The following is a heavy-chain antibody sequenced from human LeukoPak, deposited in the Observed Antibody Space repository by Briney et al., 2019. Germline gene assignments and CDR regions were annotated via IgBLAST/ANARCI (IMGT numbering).Heavy chain of an antibody. CDR2: IYHSGST. CDR3: ARDYYGSGSFNWFDP. V-gene: IGHV4-38-2*02. Sequence: SETLSLTCTVSGYSISSGYYWGWIRQPPGKGLEWIGSIYHSGSTYYNPSLKSRVTISVDTSKNQFSLKLSSMTAADTAVYYCARDYYGSGSFNWFDPWGQGTLVTVSS. D-gene: IGHD3-10*01. CDR1: GYSISSGYY. J-gene: IGHJ5*02.